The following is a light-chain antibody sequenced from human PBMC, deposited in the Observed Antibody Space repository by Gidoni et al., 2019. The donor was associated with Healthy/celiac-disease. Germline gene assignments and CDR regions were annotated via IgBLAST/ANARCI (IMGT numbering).Light chain of an antibody. CDR2: AAS. V-gene: IGKV3-11*01. CDR3: QQSNNWPRT. CDR1: QSVSSY. Sequence: IVFPHSPATLSLSPGERATLSCRASQSVSSYLAWYQQKPGQAPKLLIYAASNRDTGIPARFSGSGSGTDFTLTISSLEPEDFAVYYCQQSNNWPRTFGQGTKVEIK. J-gene: IGKJ1*01.